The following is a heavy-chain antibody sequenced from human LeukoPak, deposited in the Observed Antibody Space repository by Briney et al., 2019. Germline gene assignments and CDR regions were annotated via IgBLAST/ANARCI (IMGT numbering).Heavy chain of an antibody. D-gene: IGHD6-13*01. Sequence: ASVKVSCKASGYTFTGYYMHWVRQAPGQGLEWMGRINPNSGGTNYAQKFQGSVTMTRDTSISTAYMELSRLRSDDTAVYYCARVEGSSWYVRYDYWGQGTLVTVSS. CDR3: ARVEGSSWYVRYDY. V-gene: IGHV1-2*06. CDR2: INPNSGGT. CDR1: GYTFTGYY. J-gene: IGHJ4*02.